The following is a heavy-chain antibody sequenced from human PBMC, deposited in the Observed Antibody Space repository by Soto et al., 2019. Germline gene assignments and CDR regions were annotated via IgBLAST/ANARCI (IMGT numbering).Heavy chain of an antibody. Sequence: GASVKVSCKASGYTFTSYGISWVRQAHGQGLEWMGWISAYNGNTNYAQKLQGRVTMTTDTSTSTAYMELRSLRSDDTAVYYCARDPVFGVVTTNWFDPWGQGTLVTV. CDR2: ISAYNGNT. J-gene: IGHJ5*02. CDR1: GYTFTSYG. D-gene: IGHD3-3*01. CDR3: ARDPVFGVVTTNWFDP. V-gene: IGHV1-18*04.